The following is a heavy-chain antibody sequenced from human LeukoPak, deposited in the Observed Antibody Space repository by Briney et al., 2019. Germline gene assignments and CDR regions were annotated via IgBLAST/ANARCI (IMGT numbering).Heavy chain of an antibody. CDR3: ARDPRTSSTSRNYFES. CDR2: ISVDGSNK. V-gene: IGHV3-30-3*01. D-gene: IGHD6-13*01. CDR1: GFTFTNYA. J-gene: IGHJ4*02. Sequence: GGSLGLSCAASGFTFTNYAMHWVRQAPGKGLEWVAVISVDGSNKFYAGSVRGRCTISRDNSKNTMSLQMDSPRGEDTAVYYCARDPRTSSTSRNYFESWGQGTLVTVSS.